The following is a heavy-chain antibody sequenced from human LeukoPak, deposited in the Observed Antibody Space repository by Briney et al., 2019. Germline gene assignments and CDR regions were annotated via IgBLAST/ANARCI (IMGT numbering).Heavy chain of an antibody. V-gene: IGHV4-31*03. CDR2: IYYSGST. J-gene: IGHJ4*02. Sequence: PSQTLSLTCTVSGGSISSGGYYWSWIRQHPGKGLEWIGYIYYSGSTYYNPSLKSRVTISVDTSKNQFSLKLSSVTAADTAVYYCAKERSASYYYDSSGYSNYNFDYWGQGTLVTISS. D-gene: IGHD3-22*01. CDR3: AKERSASYYYDSSGYSNYNFDY. CDR1: GGSISSGGYY.